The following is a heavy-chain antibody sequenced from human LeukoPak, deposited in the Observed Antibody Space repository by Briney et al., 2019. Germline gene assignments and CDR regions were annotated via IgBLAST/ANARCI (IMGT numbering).Heavy chain of an antibody. D-gene: IGHD3-22*01. V-gene: IGHV4-4*07. CDR2: IYTSGST. CDR1: GGSISSYY. CDR3: ARDSMYYYDNSASFDP. Sequence: SETLSLTCTVSGGSISSYYRSWIRQPAGKGLEWIGRIYTSGSTNYNPSLKSRVTISVDTSKNQFSLKLSSVTAADTAVYYCARDSMYYYDNSASFDPWGQGTLVTVSS. J-gene: IGHJ5*02.